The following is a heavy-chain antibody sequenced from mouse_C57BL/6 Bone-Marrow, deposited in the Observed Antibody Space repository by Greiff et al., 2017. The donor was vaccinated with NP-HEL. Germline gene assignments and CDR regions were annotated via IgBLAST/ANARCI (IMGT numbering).Heavy chain of an antibody. CDR2: ISDGGSYT. J-gene: IGHJ1*03. Sequence: EVKLMESGGGLVKPGGSLKLSCAASGFTFSSYAMSWVRQTPEKRLEWVATISDGGSYTYYPDNVKGRFTISRDNAKNNLYLQMSHLKSEDTAMYYCARDYYRPRYWYFDVWGTGTTVTVSS. CDR1: GFTFSSYA. D-gene: IGHD1-1*01. V-gene: IGHV5-4*01. CDR3: ARDYYRPRYWYFDV.